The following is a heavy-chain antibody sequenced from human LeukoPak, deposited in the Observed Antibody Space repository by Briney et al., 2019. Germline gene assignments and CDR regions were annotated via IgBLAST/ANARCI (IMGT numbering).Heavy chain of an antibody. D-gene: IGHD6-6*01. CDR1: GFTFSSYS. V-gene: IGHV3-48*01. Sequence: GGSLRLSCAASGFTFSSYSMNWVRQAPGKGLEWISHITHGGTRVFYADSVEGRSSASRDDAKNSLYLQMNSLRAEDTAVYYCARDRSDSSSSNWFDPWGQGTLVTVPS. CDR3: ARDRSDSSSSNWFDP. CDR2: ITHGGTRV. J-gene: IGHJ5*02.